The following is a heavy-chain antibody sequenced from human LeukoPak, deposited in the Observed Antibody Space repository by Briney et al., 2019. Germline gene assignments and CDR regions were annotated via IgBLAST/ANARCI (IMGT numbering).Heavy chain of an antibody. CDR3: AREGVRTRVAMKAFDI. V-gene: IGHV1-2*06. CDR2: INPNSGGT. J-gene: IGHJ3*02. Sequence: ASVKVSCKASGYTFTGYYMHWVRQAPGQGLEWMGRINPNSGGTNYAQKFQGRVTMTRDTSISTAYMELSRLRSDDTAVYYCAREGVRTRVAMKAFDIWGQGTMVTVSS. D-gene: IGHD5-12*01. CDR1: GYTFTGYY.